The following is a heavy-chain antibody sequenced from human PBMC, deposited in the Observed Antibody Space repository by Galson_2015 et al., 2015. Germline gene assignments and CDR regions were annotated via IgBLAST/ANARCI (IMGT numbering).Heavy chain of an antibody. J-gene: IGHJ5*02. D-gene: IGHD2-8*01. CDR3: AKYDHTIGRWFDP. V-gene: IGHV3-23*01. Sequence: SLRLSCAASGFTFSSYEMTWVRQAPGKGLEWVSVIGRDGCTTYYADSVKGRFTISRDNSKNTLYLQMNSLRAEDTATYYCAKYDHTIGRWFDPWGQGTLVTVSS. CDR2: IGRDGCTT. CDR1: GFTFSSYE.